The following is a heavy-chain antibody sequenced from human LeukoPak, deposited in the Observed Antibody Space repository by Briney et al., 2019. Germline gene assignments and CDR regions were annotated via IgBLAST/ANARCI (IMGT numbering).Heavy chain of an antibody. D-gene: IGHD6-13*01. CDR1: GGSISSHY. V-gene: IGHV4-4*07. J-gene: IGHJ5*02. CDR3: ARDRPGIAAAGNWFDP. Sequence: PSETLSLTCAVSGGSISSHYWSWIRQPAGKGLEWIGRIYTSGSTNYNPSLKSRVTMSVDTSKNQFSLKLSSVTAADTAVYYCARDRPGIAAAGNWFDPWGQGTLVTVSS. CDR2: IYTSGST.